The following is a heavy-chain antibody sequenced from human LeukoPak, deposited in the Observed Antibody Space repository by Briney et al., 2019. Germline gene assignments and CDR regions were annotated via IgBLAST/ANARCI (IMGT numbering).Heavy chain of an antibody. CDR3: ARGPLHCSSTSCRGDYFDY. J-gene: IGHJ4*02. CDR1: GFTFSSYG. D-gene: IGHD2-2*01. V-gene: IGHV3-33*01. CDR2: IWYDGSNK. Sequence: GRSLRLSCAASGFTFSSYGMHWVRQAPGKGLEWVAVIWYDGSNKYYADSVKGRFTISRDNSKNTLYLQMNRLSGEDTAVYYCARGPLHCSSTSCRGDYFDYWGQGTLVTVSS.